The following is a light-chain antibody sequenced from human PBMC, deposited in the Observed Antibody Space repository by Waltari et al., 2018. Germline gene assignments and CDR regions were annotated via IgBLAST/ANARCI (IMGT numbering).Light chain of an antibody. J-gene: IGLJ3*02. Sequence: QSVLTHPPSASGTPGQRVTIPSSGRRPNVGPHVVHRSQQLPGKAPKLLIYRKDLRPSGVPDRFSGSKSGSSASLAISGLQSEDEADYYCAAWDDSLNGWWVFGGGTKVTVL. CDR2: RKD. CDR3: AAWDDSLNGWWV. CDR1: RPNVGPHV. V-gene: IGLV1-44*01.